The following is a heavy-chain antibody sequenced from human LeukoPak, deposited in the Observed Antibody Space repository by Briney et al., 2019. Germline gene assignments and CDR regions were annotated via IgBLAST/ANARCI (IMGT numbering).Heavy chain of an antibody. CDR1: GGSFSSYY. CDR3: ATTYNDILTPSYYFDY. D-gene: IGHD3-9*01. V-gene: IGHV4-34*01. Sequence: SETLSLTCAVFGGSFSSYYWNWIRQPPGKGREWIGEINHSGSTYSNPSLKSRVTMSVDTSKNQFSLTLTSVTAADTAIFFCATTYNDILTPSYYFDYWGQGSLVTVSS. CDR2: INHSGST. J-gene: IGHJ4*02.